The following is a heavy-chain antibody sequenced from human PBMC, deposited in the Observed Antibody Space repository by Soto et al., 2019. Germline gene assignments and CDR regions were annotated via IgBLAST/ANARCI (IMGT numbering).Heavy chain of an antibody. Sequence: PSETLSLTCAVYGGSFSGYYLSWIRQPPGKGLEWIGEINHSGSTNYNPSLKSRVTISVDTSKNQFSLKLSSVTAADTAVYYCARHYEDYDILTGPNWFDPWGQGTLVTVSS. CDR1: GGSFSGYY. V-gene: IGHV4-34*01. D-gene: IGHD3-9*01. CDR2: INHSGST. CDR3: ARHYEDYDILTGPNWFDP. J-gene: IGHJ5*02.